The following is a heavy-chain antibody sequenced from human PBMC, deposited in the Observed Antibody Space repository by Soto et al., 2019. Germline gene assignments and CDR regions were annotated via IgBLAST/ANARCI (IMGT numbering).Heavy chain of an antibody. D-gene: IGHD3-22*01. J-gene: IGHJ3*02. CDR1: GSTFSSYW. CDR3: AAYYYDSSGYYYNAFDI. V-gene: IGHV3-7*03. Sequence: EVQLVESGGGLVQPGGSLRLSCAASGSTFSSYWMSWVRQAPGKGLEWVANIKQDGSEKYYVDSVKGRFTISRDNAKNSLYLQMNSLRAEDTAVYYCAAYYYDSSGYYYNAFDIWGQGTMVTVSS. CDR2: IKQDGSEK.